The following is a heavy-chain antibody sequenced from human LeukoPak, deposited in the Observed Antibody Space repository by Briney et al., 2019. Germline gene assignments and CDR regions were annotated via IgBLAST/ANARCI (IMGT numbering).Heavy chain of an antibody. CDR1: GGSISSSNW. CDR2: IYHSGST. CDR3: ARCMVATISPGLYFDY. J-gene: IGHJ4*02. D-gene: IGHD5-12*01. Sequence: SETLSLTCAVSGGSISSSNWWSWVHQPPGKGLEWIGEIYHSGSTNYNPSLKSRVTISVDKSKNQFSLKLSSVTAADTAVYYCARCMVATISPGLYFDYWGQGTLVTISS. V-gene: IGHV4-4*02.